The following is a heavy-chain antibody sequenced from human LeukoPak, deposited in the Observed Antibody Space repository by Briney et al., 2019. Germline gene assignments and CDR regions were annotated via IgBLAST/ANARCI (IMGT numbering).Heavy chain of an antibody. D-gene: IGHD6-25*01. CDR3: ARNGIAANWSDP. V-gene: IGHV1-8*01. J-gene: IGHJ5*02. Sequence: ASVKVSCKASGYTFTSYDINWVRQATGQGLEWMGWMNPNSGNTGYAQKFQGRVTMTRNTSISTAYMELSSLRSEDTAVYYCARNGIAANWSDPWGQGTLVTVSS. CDR1: GYTFTSYD. CDR2: MNPNSGNT.